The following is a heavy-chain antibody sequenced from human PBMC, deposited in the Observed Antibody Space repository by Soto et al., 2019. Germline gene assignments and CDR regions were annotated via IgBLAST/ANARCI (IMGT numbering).Heavy chain of an antibody. CDR1: GFTFSSYW. CDR2: IKQDGSEK. Sequence: GGSLRLSCAASGFTFSSYWMSWVRQAPGKGLEWVANIKQDGSEKYYVYSVKGRFTISRDNDKNSLYLQMNSLRAEDTAVYYCARLYARGIEAAGTDYWGQGTLVTVSS. V-gene: IGHV3-7*03. D-gene: IGHD6-13*01. CDR3: ARLYARGIEAAGTDY. J-gene: IGHJ4*02.